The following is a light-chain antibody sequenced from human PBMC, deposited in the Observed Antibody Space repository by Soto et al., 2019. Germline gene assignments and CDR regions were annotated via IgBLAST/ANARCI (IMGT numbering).Light chain of an antibody. Sequence: QSALTQPASVSGSPGQSITISCTGTSGDVGGYNYVSWYQQHPGKAPKLMIYEVSNRPSGVSNRFSGSKSGNTASLTISGLQAEDEADYYCSSYTSGSTGVFGGGTQLTVL. V-gene: IGLV2-14*01. J-gene: IGLJ3*02. CDR1: SGDVGGYNY. CDR2: EVS. CDR3: SSYTSGSTGV.